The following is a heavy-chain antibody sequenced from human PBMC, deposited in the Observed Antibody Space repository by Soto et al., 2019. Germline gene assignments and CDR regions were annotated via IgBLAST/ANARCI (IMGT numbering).Heavy chain of an antibody. CDR3: AKARHSSTWYNFDF. D-gene: IGHD2-2*01. Sequence: GGSLRLSCAGSGFTFGSYAMSWVRQAPGKGLEWVSGISGSGGGNLYYADSVKGRFTISRDNSKNTLYLQMNSLRAEDTAVYYCAKARHSSTWYNFDFWGQGT. V-gene: IGHV3-23*01. CDR1: GFTFGSYA. CDR2: ISGSGGGNL. J-gene: IGHJ4*02.